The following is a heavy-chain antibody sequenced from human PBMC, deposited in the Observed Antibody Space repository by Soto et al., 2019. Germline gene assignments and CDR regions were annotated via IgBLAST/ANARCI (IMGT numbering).Heavy chain of an antibody. CDR3: AGQYSNLARAFDI. CDR2: MNPNSGNT. CDR1: GYTFTSYD. Sequence: ASVKVSCKASGYTFTSYDINWVRQATGQGLEWMGWMNPNSGNTGYAQKFQGRVTMTRNTSISTAYMELSSLRSEDTAVDYCAGQYSNLARAFDIVGQGTMVTVSS. D-gene: IGHD6-6*01. J-gene: IGHJ3*02. V-gene: IGHV1-8*02.